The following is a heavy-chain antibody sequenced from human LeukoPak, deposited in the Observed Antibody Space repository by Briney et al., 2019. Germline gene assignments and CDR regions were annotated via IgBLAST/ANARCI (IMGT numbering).Heavy chain of an antibody. V-gene: IGHV5-51*01. CDR1: GYSFTSYW. D-gene: IGHD2-21*02. J-gene: IGHJ3*02. CDR2: IYPGDSDT. Sequence: GESLKISCKGSGYSFTSYWIGWVRQMPGKGLEWMGIIYPGDSDTRYSPSFQGQVTISADKSISNADLQWSSLKASDTAMYYCASRNTNCGGDCYSGAFDIWGQGTMVTVSS. CDR3: ASRNTNCGGDCYSGAFDI.